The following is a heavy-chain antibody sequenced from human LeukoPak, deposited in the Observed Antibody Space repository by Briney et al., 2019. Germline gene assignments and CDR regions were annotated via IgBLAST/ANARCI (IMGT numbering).Heavy chain of an antibody. D-gene: IGHD6-19*01. CDR1: GYTFTSYG. CDR2: ISGYNGNT. Sequence: GASVKVSCKTSGYTFTSYGISWVRQAPGQGLEWVGWISGYNGNTNYAQKLQGRVTMTTDTSTTTAYMELRSLRSDDTALYYCARGIAVAAIYDCWGQGTLVTASS. V-gene: IGHV1-18*01. J-gene: IGHJ4*02. CDR3: ARGIAVAAIYDC.